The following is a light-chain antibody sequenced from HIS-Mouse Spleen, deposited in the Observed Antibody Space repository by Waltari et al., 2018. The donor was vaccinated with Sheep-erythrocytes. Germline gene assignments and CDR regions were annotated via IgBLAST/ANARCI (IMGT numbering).Light chain of an antibody. V-gene: IGLV1-40*01. CDR1: SSNIGAGHD. J-gene: IGLJ2*01. CDR3: QSYDSSLSGVV. Sequence: QSVLTQPPSVSGAPGQRVTISCPGSSSNIGAGHDVPWYQQLPGTAPKLLIYGNSNRPSGVPDRFSGSKSGTSASLAITGLQAEDEADYYCQSYDSSLSGVVFGVGTKLTVL. CDR2: GNS.